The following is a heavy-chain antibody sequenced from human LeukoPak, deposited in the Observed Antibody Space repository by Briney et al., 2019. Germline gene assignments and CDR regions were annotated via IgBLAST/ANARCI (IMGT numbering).Heavy chain of an antibody. CDR2: IITIFGTV. CDR3: AREGGDYYDSSGYYRGLLDY. J-gene: IGHJ4*02. D-gene: IGHD3-22*01. Sequence: SVKVSCKASGGTFSSYAISWVRQAPGQGLEWMGGIITIFGTVKYAQKFQGRVTITADESTSTAYMELSSLRSEDTAVYYCAREGGDYYDSSGYYRGLLDYWGQGTLVTVSS. V-gene: IGHV1-69*13. CDR1: GGTFSSYA.